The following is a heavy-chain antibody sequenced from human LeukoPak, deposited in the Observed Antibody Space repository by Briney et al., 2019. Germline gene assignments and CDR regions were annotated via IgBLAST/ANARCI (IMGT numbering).Heavy chain of an antibody. J-gene: IGHJ4*02. CDR2: IYTSGST. D-gene: IGHD3-22*01. V-gene: IGHV4-61*02. Sequence: SETLSLTCTVSGVSISSGSYYWSWLRQPAGKGLEWIGRIYTSGSTNYNPSLKSRVTISVDTSKNQFSLKLSSVTAADTAVYYCARCDYYDSSGYYHGSTAFDYWGQGTLVTVSS. CDR3: ARCDYYDSSGYYHGSTAFDY. CDR1: GVSISSGSYY.